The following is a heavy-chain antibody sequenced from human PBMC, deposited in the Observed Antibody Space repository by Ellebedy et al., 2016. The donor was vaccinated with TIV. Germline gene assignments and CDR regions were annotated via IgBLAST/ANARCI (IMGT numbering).Heavy chain of an antibody. CDR1: GFSFDIYS. D-gene: IGHD2-21*01. CDR3: AKGGLPKYCGLTDCQWF. Sequence: PGGSLRLSCEASGFSFDIYSMHWVRQAPGKGLEWVAVITYDGSNQHYADSVKGRFTIARDNSKHTVFVQMSNLRADDTAVYYCAKGGLPKYCGLTDCQWFWGQGTLVTVSS. J-gene: IGHJ4*02. CDR2: ITYDGSNQ. V-gene: IGHV3-30*18.